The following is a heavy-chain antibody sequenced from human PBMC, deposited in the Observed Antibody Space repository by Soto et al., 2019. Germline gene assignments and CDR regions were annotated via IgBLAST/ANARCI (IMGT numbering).Heavy chain of an antibody. CDR1: AFSLSTSGVG. D-gene: IGHD3-10*01. CDR3: ARLVAAGIIYYFDS. V-gene: IGHV2-5*02. Sequence: QITLKESGPTLVKPTQTLTLTCTFSAFSLSTSGVGVGWIRQPPGKALDWLTFIYWDDDKRYSPSLKSRLTITKDTSKTQVVLTMTNMDPVDTATYYCARLVAAGIIYYFDSWGQGTLVTVSS. CDR2: IYWDDDK. J-gene: IGHJ4*02.